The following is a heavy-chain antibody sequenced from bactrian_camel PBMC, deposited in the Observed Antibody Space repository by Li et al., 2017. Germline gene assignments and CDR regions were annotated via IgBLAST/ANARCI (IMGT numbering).Heavy chain of an antibody. D-gene: IGHD2*01. V-gene: IGHV3S53*01. CDR2: IDRIDNTGRT. J-gene: IGHJ4*01. Sequence: HVQLVESGGGSVEAGGSLRLSCAVSGYWYGSNCIGWFRQVPGKEREGVAAIDRIDNTGRTNYARSVQGRFIISHVNANNTLHLQMNSLKPEDTAVYYCAADLGWCGSRPLQREFRNWGQGTQVTVS. CDR1: GYWYGSNC. CDR3: AADLGWCGSRPLQREFRN.